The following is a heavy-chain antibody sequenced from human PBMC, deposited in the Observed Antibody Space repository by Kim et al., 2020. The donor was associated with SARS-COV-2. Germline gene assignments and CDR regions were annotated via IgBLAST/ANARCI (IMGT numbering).Heavy chain of an antibody. J-gene: IGHJ4*02. CDR3: ARVGLSGSYTGGYYFDY. D-gene: IGHD1-26*01. CDR1: GGSFSGYY. Sequence: SETLSLTCAVYGGSFSGYYWSWIRQPPGKGLEWIGEINHSGSTNYNPSLKSRVTISVETSKNQFSLKLSSVTAADTAVYYCARVGLSGSYTGGYYFDYWGQGTLVTVSS. CDR2: INHSGST. V-gene: IGHV4-34*01.